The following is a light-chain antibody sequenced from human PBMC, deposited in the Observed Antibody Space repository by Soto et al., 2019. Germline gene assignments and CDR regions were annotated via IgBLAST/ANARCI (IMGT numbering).Light chain of an antibody. CDR1: QSVSSSY. CDR3: QQYGSSSGT. Sequence: EVALTQSPGPLASSPGEIDTLSCSASQSVSSSYLAWYKQQPGQAPRLLVYGASSRATGIPDRFSGSGSGTDFTLTISRVEPEDFAVYYCQQYGSSSGTFGQGPKVEIK. J-gene: IGKJ1*01. CDR2: GAS. V-gene: IGKV3-20*01.